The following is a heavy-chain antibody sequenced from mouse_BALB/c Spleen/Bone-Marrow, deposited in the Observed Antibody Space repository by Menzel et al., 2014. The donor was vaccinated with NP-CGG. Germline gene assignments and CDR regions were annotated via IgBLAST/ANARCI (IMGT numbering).Heavy chain of an antibody. J-gene: IGHJ3*01. Sequence: EVQLQQSGAELVKPGASVKLSCTASGFNIKDTYMHWVKQRPEQGLEWIGRIDPANGNTKYDPKFQGKATITADTSSNTAYLQLSSLTSEDTAVYYCARIHYYGRAWFAYWGQGTLVTVSA. CDR1: GFNIKDTY. D-gene: IGHD1-2*01. CDR2: IDPANGNT. V-gene: IGHV14-3*02. CDR3: ARIHYYGRAWFAY.